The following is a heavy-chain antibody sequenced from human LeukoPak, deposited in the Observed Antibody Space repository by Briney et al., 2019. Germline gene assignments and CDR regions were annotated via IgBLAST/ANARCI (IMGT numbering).Heavy chain of an antibody. V-gene: IGHV3-33*06. D-gene: IGHD3-22*01. CDR1: GFIFSSYG. CDR2: IWYDGSNK. CDR3: AKDISSGSREVITGFEY. J-gene: IGHJ4*01. Sequence: GESPKISCAASGFIFSSYGKHRVRQAPGKGGEGVAVIWYDGSNKYYADSVKGRFTISRDNSKNTLYLQMNSLRAEDTAVYYCAKDISSGSREVITGFEYWGHRVLVTV.